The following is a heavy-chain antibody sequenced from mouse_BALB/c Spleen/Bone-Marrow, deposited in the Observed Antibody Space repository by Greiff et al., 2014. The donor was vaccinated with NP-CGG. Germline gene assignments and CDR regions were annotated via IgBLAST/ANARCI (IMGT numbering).Heavy chain of an antibody. J-gene: IGHJ2*01. Sequence: EVQLQQSGPELVKPGASVKMSCKASGYTFTSYVMHWVKQQPGQGLEWFGYINPYNDGTKYNEKFEGKATLTSDKSSSTAYMERSTMTSEHTAVYSGAREGVDYFDYWGQGTTLTVSS. CDR3: AREGVDYFDY. V-gene: IGHV1-14*01. CDR1: GYTFTSYV. CDR2: INPYNDGT.